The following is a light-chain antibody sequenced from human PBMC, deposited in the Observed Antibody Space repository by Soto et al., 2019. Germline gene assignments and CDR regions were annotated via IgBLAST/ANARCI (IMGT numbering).Light chain of an antibody. CDR1: QSVSSY. Sequence: EIVLTQSPGNLSLSPGERATLSCRASQSVSSYLAWYQQKPGQAPRLLIYDASNRATGIPARFSGSGSGTEFTLTISSLQSEDFALYYCQQYNDWPRTFGQGTKVDIK. V-gene: IGKV3-15*01. J-gene: IGKJ1*01. CDR2: DAS. CDR3: QQYNDWPRT.